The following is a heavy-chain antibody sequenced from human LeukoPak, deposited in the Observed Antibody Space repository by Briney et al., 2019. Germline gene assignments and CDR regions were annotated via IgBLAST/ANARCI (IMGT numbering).Heavy chain of an antibody. CDR3: ARFCSGGSCYSNRFDY. D-gene: IGHD2-15*01. CDR2: IKQDGSEK. V-gene: IGHV3-7*03. CDR1: GFTFSSYG. Sequence: PGGSLRLSCAASGFTFSSYGMSWVRQAPGKGLEWVANIKQDGSEKYYVDSVKGRFTISRDNAKNSLYLQMNSLRAEDTAVYYCARFCSGGSCYSNRFDYWGQGTLVTVSS. J-gene: IGHJ4*02.